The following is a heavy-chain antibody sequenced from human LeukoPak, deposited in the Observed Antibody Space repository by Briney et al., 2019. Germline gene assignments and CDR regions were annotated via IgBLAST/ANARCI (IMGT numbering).Heavy chain of an antibody. J-gene: IGHJ4*02. V-gene: IGHV3-66*02. CDR2: IYSGGST. Sequence: AGGSLRLSCAASGFTVSSNYMSWVRQAPGKGLEWVSVIYSGGSTYYADSVKGRFTISRDNSKNTLYLQMNSLRAEDTAVYYCARDEHDFWSGYSDYWGRGTLVTVSS. CDR3: ARDEHDFWSGYSDY. D-gene: IGHD3-3*01. CDR1: GFTVSSNY.